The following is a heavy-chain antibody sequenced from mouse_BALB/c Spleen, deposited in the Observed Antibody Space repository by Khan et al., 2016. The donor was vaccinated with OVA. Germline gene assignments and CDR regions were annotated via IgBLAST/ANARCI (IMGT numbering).Heavy chain of an antibody. V-gene: IGHV9-3-1*01. CDR2: INTYNGEP. Sequence: QIQLVQSGPELKKPGETVKISCKASGYTFTNYGMNWVKQAPGKGLKWMGWINTYNGEPTYADDFKGRFAFSLENSASPAYLEINKLKNADTVTDCGAKSNTYWYFEGGGVVTTVTVSS. J-gene: IGHJ1*01. CDR1: GYTFTNYG. CDR3: AKSNTYWYFEG.